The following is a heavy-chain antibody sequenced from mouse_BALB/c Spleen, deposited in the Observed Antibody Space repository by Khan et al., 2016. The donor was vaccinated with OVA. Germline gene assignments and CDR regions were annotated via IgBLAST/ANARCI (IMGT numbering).Heavy chain of an antibody. CDR1: GYTFTSYY. CDR2: INPSNGGT. J-gene: IGHJ3*01. D-gene: IGHD2-4*01. CDR3: TRGVAWATMISWFAY. Sequence: QVQLQQPGAELVKPGASVKLSCKASGYTFTSYYMYWVKQRPGQGLEWIGGINPSNGGTNFNDNFKSMATLTVDNSSSTAYMQLSSLTSEDSAVYYCTRGVAWATMISWFAYWGQGTLVTVSA. V-gene: IGHV1S81*02.